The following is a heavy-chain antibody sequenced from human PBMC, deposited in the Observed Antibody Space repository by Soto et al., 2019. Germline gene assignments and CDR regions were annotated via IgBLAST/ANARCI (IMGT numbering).Heavy chain of an antibody. V-gene: IGHV3-74*01. CDR3: ARELDYIDYTFDS. CDR2: INGEGRIT. D-gene: IGHD4-17*01. J-gene: IGHJ4*02. Sequence: EVQLVESGGGLVQPGGSLRLSCAASGFTFSRFWMHWVRQAPGKGLVWVSRINGEGRITSYADSVKGRFTVSRDNAKNTLYLQMDSLRAEDTALYYCARELDYIDYTFDSWVQGTLVTVSS. CDR1: GFTFSRFW.